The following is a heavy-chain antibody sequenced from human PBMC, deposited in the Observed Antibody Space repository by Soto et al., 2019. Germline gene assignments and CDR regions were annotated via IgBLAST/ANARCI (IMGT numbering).Heavy chain of an antibody. CDR1: GFTFTSAS. Sequence: GASVKVSCKASGFTFTSASVQWVRPARGQRLEWIGWIVVGSGNTNYAQKFQERVTMTRDMSTSTAYMELSSLRSEDTAVYYCAAPSTSPHDYYYGMDVWGRGTTVTVSS. J-gene: IGHJ6*02. CDR2: IVVGSGNT. V-gene: IGHV1-58*01. CDR3: AAPSTSPHDYYYGMDV.